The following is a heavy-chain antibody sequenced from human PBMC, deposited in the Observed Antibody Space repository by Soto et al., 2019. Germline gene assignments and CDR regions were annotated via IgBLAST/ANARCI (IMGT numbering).Heavy chain of an antibody. CDR2: IRGSGAGT. Sequence: VQLLESGGGLAQPGGSLRLSCAASGFTFNPYAMNWVRQAPGKGLEWVSTIRGSGAGTYYADSVKGRFTISRDNSKNTLYLQMKRLRAEDKAVYFCAKGFGIRLQYYFDYWGQGTLVTVSS. J-gene: IGHJ4*02. D-gene: IGHD3-10*01. CDR3: AKGFGIRLQYYFDY. CDR1: GFTFNPYA. V-gene: IGHV3-23*01.